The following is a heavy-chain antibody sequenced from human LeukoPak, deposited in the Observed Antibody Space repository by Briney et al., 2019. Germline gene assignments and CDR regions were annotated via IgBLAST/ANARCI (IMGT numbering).Heavy chain of an antibody. CDR2: IYSGGST. CDR3: AKVTGTTEVDY. V-gene: IGHV3-53*01. J-gene: IGHJ4*02. D-gene: IGHD1-20*01. Sequence: PGGSLRLSCAASGFTVSSNYMSWVRQAPGKGLEWVSVIYSGGSTFYADSVKGRFTISRDNSKNTLYLQMNSLRAEDTAVYYCAKVTGTTEVDYWGQGTLVTVSS. CDR1: GFTVSSNY.